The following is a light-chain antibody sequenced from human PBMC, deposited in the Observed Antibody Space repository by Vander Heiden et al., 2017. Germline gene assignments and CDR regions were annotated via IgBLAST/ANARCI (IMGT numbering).Light chain of an antibody. Sequence: EVVLTQSPGTLSLSPGERATLSCRASQYVNSMCLGWYQQKPGQAPRLLIYGASSRATGIPDRFSGSGSGTDFTLTISRLEPEDFAVYYCHQYATSPGTFGQGTKVEIK. J-gene: IGKJ1*01. CDR3: HQYATSPGT. V-gene: IGKV3-20*01. CDR2: GAS. CDR1: QYVNSMC.